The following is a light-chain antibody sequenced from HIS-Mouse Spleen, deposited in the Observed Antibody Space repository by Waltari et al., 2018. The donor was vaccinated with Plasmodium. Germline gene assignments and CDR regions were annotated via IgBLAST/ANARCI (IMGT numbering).Light chain of an antibody. CDR2: AAS. J-gene: IGKJ4*01. CDR1: QGISSY. CDR3: QQYYSYPLT. Sequence: AIRMTQSPPSFSASTGDRVTLTCRASQGISSYLAWYQQKPGKAPKLLIYAASTLQSGVPSRFSGSGSGTDFTLTISCLQSEDFATYYCQQYYSYPLTFGGGTKVEIK. V-gene: IGKV1-8*01.